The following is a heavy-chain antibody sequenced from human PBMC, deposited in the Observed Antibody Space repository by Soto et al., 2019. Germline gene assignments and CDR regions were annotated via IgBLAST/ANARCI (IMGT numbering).Heavy chain of an antibody. CDR2: ISYDGSNK. D-gene: IGHD6-19*01. CDR3: AKDFRAVAGRYFDY. J-gene: IGHJ4*02. CDR1: GFTCSSYA. Sequence: GGSLRLSCAASGFTCSSYAMHWVRQAPGKGLEWVAVISYDGSNKYYADSVKGRFTIPRDNSKNTLYLQMNSLRAEDTAVYYCAKDFRAVAGRYFDYWGQGTLVTVSS. V-gene: IGHV3-30*04.